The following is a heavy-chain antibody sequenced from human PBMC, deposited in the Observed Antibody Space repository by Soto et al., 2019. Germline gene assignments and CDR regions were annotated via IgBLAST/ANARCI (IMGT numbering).Heavy chain of an antibody. V-gene: IGHV4-38-2*01. Sequence: SETLSLTCAVSGYPISSGYYWGWIRQPPGKGLEWIGIIHHSGSTYYNPSLRSRITISVDTSKNQFSLKMPSVTAADTAVYYCARSSGYVPGGYWGQGILVTVS. CDR1: GYPISSGYY. CDR3: ARSSGYVPGGY. CDR2: IHHSGST. J-gene: IGHJ4*02. D-gene: IGHD5-12*01.